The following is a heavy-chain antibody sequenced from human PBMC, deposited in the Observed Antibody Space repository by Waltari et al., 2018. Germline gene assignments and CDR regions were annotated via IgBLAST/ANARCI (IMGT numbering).Heavy chain of an antibody. CDR1: GGSFSGYY. D-gene: IGHD2-2*01. Sequence: QVQLQQWGAGLLKPSETLSLTCAVYGGSFSGYYWSWIRQPPGKGLEWIGEINHSGSTNYNPSLKSRVTISVDTSKNQFSLKLSSVTAADTAVYYCARDRIVVASYYYYGMDVWGQGTTVTVSS. J-gene: IGHJ6*02. V-gene: IGHV4-34*01. CDR3: ARDRIVVASYYYYGMDV. CDR2: INHSGST.